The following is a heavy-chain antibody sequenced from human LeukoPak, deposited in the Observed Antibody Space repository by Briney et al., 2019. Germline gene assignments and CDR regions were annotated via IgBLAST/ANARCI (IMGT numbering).Heavy chain of an antibody. CDR1: GGSISSYY. V-gene: IGHV4-59*01. CDR3: ARGRPIFGVAFPRFDP. Sequence: SETLSLTCTVSGGSISSYYWSWIRQPPGKGLEWLGYIYYSGSTNYNPSLKSRVTISVDTSKNQFSLKLSSVTAADTAVYYCARGRPIFGVAFPRFDPWGQGTLVTVSS. CDR2: IYYSGST. D-gene: IGHD3-3*01. J-gene: IGHJ5*02.